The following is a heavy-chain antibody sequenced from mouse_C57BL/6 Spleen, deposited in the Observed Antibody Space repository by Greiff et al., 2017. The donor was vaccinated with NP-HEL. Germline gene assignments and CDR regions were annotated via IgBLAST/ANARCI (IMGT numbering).Heavy chain of an antibody. CDR1: GYTFTSYW. J-gene: IGHJ1*03. Sequence: VQLQQPGAELVKPGASVKLSCKASGYTFTSYWMHWVKQRPGQGLEWIGMIHPNSGSTNYNEKFKSKATLTVDKSSSTAYMQLSSLTSEDSAVYYCARYGYGSSPWYFDVWGTGTTVTVSS. V-gene: IGHV1-64*01. D-gene: IGHD1-1*01. CDR2: IHPNSGST. CDR3: ARYGYGSSPWYFDV.